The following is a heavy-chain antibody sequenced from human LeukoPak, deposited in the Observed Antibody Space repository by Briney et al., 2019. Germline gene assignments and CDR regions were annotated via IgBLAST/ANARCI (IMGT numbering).Heavy chain of an antibody. CDR3: ASISSYYYDSSGYLDY. D-gene: IGHD3-22*01. CDR1: GFTFSSYS. Sequence: PGGSLRLSCAASGFTFSSYSMNWVRQAPGKGLEWVSSISSSSSYIYYADSVKGRFTISRDNAKNSLYLQMNSLRAEDTAVYYCASISSYYYDSSGYLDYWGQGTLVTVSS. J-gene: IGHJ4*02. V-gene: IGHV3-21*01. CDR2: ISSSSSYI.